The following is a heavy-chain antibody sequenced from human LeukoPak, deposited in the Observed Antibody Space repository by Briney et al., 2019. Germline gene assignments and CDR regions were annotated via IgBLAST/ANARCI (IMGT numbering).Heavy chain of an antibody. CDR3: ARDLRTPDAFDL. V-gene: IGHV3-33*01. J-gene: IGHJ3*01. CDR2: IWYDGSNK. Sequence: GGSLRLSCAASGFTFSSYGMHWVRQAPGKGLEWVAVIWYDGSNKYYADSVKGRFTISRDNSKNTLYLQMNSLRAEDTAVYYCARDLRTPDAFDLWGQGTMVTVSS. CDR1: GFTFSSYG.